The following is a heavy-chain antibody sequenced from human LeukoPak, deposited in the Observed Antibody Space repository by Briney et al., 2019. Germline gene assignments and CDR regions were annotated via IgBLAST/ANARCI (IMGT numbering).Heavy chain of an antibody. D-gene: IGHD4-17*01. CDR1: GFTFSSYS. J-gene: IGHJ3*02. CDR3: AREGTGKYGDNPLAFDI. V-gene: IGHV3-21*01. Sequence: GGSLRLSCAASGFTFSSYSMNWVRQAPGRGLEWVSSISSNSAYIYYADSVKGRFTISRDNSKNTLYLQMNSLRAEDTAVYYCAREGTGKYGDNPLAFDIWGQGTMVTVSS. CDR2: ISSNSAYI.